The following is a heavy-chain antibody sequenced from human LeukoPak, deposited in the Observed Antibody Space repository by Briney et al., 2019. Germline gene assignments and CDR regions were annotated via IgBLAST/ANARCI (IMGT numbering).Heavy chain of an antibody. D-gene: IGHD3-16*01. CDR2: IYYSGST. J-gene: IGHJ5*02. CDR1: GGSISSYY. CDR3: ARLVGEARNNNWFDP. V-gene: IGHV4-59*08. Sequence: SETLSLTCTVSGGSISSYYWSWIRQPPGKGLEWIGYIYYSGSTNYNPSLKSRVTISVDTSKNQFSLKLSSVTAADTAVYYCARLVGEARNNNWFDPWGPGTLVTVSS.